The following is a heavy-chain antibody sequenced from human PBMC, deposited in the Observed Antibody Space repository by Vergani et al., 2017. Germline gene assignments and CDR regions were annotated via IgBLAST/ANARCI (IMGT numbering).Heavy chain of an antibody. Sequence: QVQLVQSGSELKKPGASVKVSCKASGYTFTSYAMNWVRQAPGQGLEWMGLINTHTGNPTYAEGFKGRFVFSLDTSVSTAYLQINSLKAEATAVYYGARDRFNMVTFGVVIVPGPTNWFDPWGQGTLVTVSS. CDR2: INTHTGNP. CDR1: GYTFTSYA. J-gene: IGHJ5*02. V-gene: IGHV7-4-1*02. CDR3: ARDRFNMVTFGVVIVPGPTNWFDP. D-gene: IGHD3-16*02.